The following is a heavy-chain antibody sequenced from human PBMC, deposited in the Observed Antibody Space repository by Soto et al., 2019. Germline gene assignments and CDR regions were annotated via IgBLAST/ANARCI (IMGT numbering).Heavy chain of an antibody. CDR3: AKEFLRKGNMDV. CDR2: ISYDGSNK. V-gene: IGHV3-30*18. Sequence: GGSLRLSCAASGFTFSSYGMHWVRQAPGKGLEWVAVISYDGSNKYYADSVKGRFTISRDNSKNTLYLQMNSLRAEDTAVYYCAKEFLRKGNMDVWGKGTTVTVSS. CDR1: GFTFSSYG. J-gene: IGHJ6*03. D-gene: IGHD6-13*01.